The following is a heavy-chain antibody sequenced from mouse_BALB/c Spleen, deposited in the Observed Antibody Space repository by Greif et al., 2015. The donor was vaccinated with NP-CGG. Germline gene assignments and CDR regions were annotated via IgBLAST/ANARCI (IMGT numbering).Heavy chain of an antibody. V-gene: IGHV2-9*02. Sequence: VHLVESGPGLVAPSQSLSITCTVSGFSLTSYGVHWVRQPPGKGLEWLGVIWAGGSTNYNSALMSRLSISKDNSKSQVFLKMNRLQTDDTAMYYCARVYYYGSSSYAMDYWGQGTSVTVSS. J-gene: IGHJ4*01. CDR2: IWAGGST. CDR3: ARVYYYGSSSYAMDY. D-gene: IGHD1-1*01. CDR1: GFSLTSYG.